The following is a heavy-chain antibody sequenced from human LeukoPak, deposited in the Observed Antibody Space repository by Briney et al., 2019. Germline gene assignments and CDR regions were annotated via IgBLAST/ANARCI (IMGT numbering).Heavy chain of an antibody. CDR2: INPNSGGT. Sequence: ASVKVSCKASGYTFTGYYMHWVRQAPGQGLEWMGWINPNSGGTNYAQKFQGRVTMTRDTSISTAYMELSRLRSDDTAIYYCAKGAGTWATIMYYFDYWGQGTLVTVSS. V-gene: IGHV1-2*02. J-gene: IGHJ4*02. CDR1: GYTFTGYY. D-gene: IGHD3-16*01. CDR3: AKGAGTWATIMYYFDY.